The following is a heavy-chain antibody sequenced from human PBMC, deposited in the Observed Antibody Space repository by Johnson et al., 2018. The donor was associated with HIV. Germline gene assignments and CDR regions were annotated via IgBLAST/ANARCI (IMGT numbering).Heavy chain of an antibody. V-gene: IGHV3-7*02. CDR2: IKQDGSEK. CDR3: ARGGGCGGDFGAFDI. CDR1: GFTFSSYW. D-gene: IGHD2-21*01. Sequence: VQLVESGGGLVQPGGSLRLSCEASGFTFSSYWMSWVRQAPGKGLEWVANIKQDGSEKYYVDSVKGRFTISRDNAKNSLYLQMNSLRAEDTAVYYCARGGGCGGDFGAFDIWGQGTMVTVYS. J-gene: IGHJ3*02.